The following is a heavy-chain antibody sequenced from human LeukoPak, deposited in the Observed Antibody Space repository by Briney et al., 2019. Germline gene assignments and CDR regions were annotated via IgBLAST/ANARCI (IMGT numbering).Heavy chain of an antibody. J-gene: IGHJ6*02. CDR3: ARNHYYDILTGYVTCGMDV. CDR2: ISAYDGYT. V-gene: IGHV1-18*01. Sequence: ASVKVSCKASGYIFTKYGFTWVRQAPGQGLEWMGWISAYDGYTNHAQKFQGRVTMTTDASTSSAYMELRSLRSDDTAVYYCARNHYYDILTGYVTCGMDVWGQGTTVTVSS. CDR1: GYIFTKYG. D-gene: IGHD3-9*01.